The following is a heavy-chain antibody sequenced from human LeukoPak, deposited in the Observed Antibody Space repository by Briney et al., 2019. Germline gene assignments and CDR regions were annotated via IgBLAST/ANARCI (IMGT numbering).Heavy chain of an antibody. CDR3: VRGTGY. CDR1: GFTFSTYV. V-gene: IGHV3-64D*06. J-gene: IGHJ4*02. CDR2: ISSNGDNT. Sequence: GGSLRLSCSVSGFTFSTYVMHWVRQAPGKGLEYVSAISSNGDNTYYADSVKGRFTISRDSSKNTLYLQMSSLRADDTAVYYCVRGTGYWGQGTLVTVSS.